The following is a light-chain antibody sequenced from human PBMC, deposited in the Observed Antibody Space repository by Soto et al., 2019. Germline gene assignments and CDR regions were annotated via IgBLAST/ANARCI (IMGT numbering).Light chain of an antibody. CDR3: QQYSTSPNA. Sequence: EIVLTQSPGTLSLSPGERATLSCRASQSVSSGYLAWYQQNPGQAPRLLIYGTSTRATGIPDRFSGSGSGKDFNITISSLEPEDFAVYYCQQYSTSPNAFGQGTKLEIK. J-gene: IGKJ2*01. V-gene: IGKV3-20*01. CDR2: GTS. CDR1: QSVSSGY.